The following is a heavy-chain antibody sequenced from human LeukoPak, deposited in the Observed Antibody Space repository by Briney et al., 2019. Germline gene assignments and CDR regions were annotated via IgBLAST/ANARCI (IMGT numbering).Heavy chain of an antibody. D-gene: IGHD5-12*01. Sequence: GSGPTLVKPTQTLTLTCTFSGFSLSTSGMCVSWIRQPPGKGLEWIGYIYYSGSTNYNPSLKSRVTISVDTSKNQFSLKLSSVTAADTAVYYCAKGYSGYLYYFDSWGQGTLVTVSS. J-gene: IGHJ4*02. CDR2: IYYSGST. CDR3: AKGYSGYLYYFDS. V-gene: IGHV4-61*08. CDR1: GFSLSTSGMC.